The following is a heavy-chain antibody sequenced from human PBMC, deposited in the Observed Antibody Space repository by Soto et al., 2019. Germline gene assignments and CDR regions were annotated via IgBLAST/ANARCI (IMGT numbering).Heavy chain of an antibody. CDR1: GSPISSYY. V-gene: IGHV4-59*12. CDR2: IYYTGTT. Sequence: SETLSLTCSVSGSPISSYYWGWFRLPPGQGLQWVGYIYYTGTTSYNPSLKGRVTVSLDTSKKQFSLKLRSVTAADTAVYYCARDESYFDYWGQGTLVTVS. J-gene: IGHJ4*02. CDR3: ARDESYFDY.